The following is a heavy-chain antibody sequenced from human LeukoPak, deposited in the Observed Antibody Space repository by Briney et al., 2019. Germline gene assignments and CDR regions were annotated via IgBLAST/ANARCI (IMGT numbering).Heavy chain of an antibody. V-gene: IGHV3-33*06. CDR2: IWYDGSNK. CDR3: VKDRDLEAPSYRYFDY. Sequence: SGGSLRLSCAASGFTFSSYGMHWVRQAPGKGLEWVAVIWYDGSNKYYADSVKGRFTISRDNSKNTLYLQMNSLRAEDTAVYYCVKDRDLEAPSYRYFDYWGQGTLVTVSS. J-gene: IGHJ4*02. D-gene: IGHD1-14*01. CDR1: GFTFSSYG.